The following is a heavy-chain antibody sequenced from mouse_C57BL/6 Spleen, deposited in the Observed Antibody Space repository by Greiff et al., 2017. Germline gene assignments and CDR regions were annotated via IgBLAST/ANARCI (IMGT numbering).Heavy chain of an antibody. CDR2: FHPYNDDT. CDR1: GYTFTTYP. J-gene: IGHJ1*03. V-gene: IGHV1-47*01. CDR3: ARRYYGRSSYWYFDV. Sequence: VQLQQSGAELVKPGASVKMSCKASGYTFTTYPIEWMKQNHGKSLEWIGNFHPYNDDTKYNEKFKGKATLTVEKSSSTVYLELSRLTSDDSAVYYCARRYYGRSSYWYFDVWGTGTTVTVSS. D-gene: IGHD1-1*01.